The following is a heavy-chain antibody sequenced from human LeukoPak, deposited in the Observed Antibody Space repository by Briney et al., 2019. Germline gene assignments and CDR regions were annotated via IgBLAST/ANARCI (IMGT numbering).Heavy chain of an antibody. J-gene: IGHJ5*02. V-gene: IGHV1-8*02. Sequence: ASVKVSCKASGYAFSSYAISWVRQAPGQGLEWMGWMNPNSGNTGYAQKFQGRVTMTRNTSISTAYMELSSLRSEDTAVYYCARSTYDILTGGKINWFDPWGQGTLVTVSS. CDR3: ARSTYDILTGGKINWFDP. CDR2: MNPNSGNT. D-gene: IGHD3-9*01. CDR1: GYAFSSYA.